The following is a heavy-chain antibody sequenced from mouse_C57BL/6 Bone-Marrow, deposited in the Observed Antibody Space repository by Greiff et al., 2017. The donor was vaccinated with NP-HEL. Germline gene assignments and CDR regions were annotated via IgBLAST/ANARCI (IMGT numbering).Heavy chain of an antibody. CDR2: IYPRSGNT. J-gene: IGHJ4*01. Sequence: VQLQQSGAELAMPGASVKLSCKASGYTFTSYGISWVKQRTGQGLEWIGEIYPRSGNTYYNEKFKGKATLTADKSSSTAYMELRSLTSEDSAVYFCARPYDDYAMDYWGQGTSVTVSS. V-gene: IGHV1-81*01. CDR3: ARPYDDYAMDY. D-gene: IGHD2-14*01. CDR1: GYTFTSYG.